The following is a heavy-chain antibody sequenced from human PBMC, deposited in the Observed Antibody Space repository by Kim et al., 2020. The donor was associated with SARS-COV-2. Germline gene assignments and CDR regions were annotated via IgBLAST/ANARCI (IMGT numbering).Heavy chain of an antibody. J-gene: IGHJ4*02. V-gene: IGHV3-43*01. Sequence: GWSLRLSCAASGFTFDDYTMHWVRQAPGKGLEWVSLISWDGGSTYYADSVKGRFTISRDNSKNSLYLQMNSLRTDDTASYYCAKGPLGYILACFDYWAQGTRMTVAS. CDR3: AKGPLGYILACFDY. CDR1: GFTFDDYT. CDR2: ISWDGGST. D-gene: IGHD3-9*01.